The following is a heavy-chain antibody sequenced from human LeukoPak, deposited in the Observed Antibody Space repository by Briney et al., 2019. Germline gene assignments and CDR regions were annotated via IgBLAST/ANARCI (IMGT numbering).Heavy chain of an antibody. V-gene: IGHV3-33*06. CDR2: IWYDGSNK. Sequence: LPGGSLRLSCAASGFTFSSYGMHWVRQAPGKGLEWVAVIWYDGSNKYYADSVKGRFTISRDNSKNTLYLQMNSLRAEDTAVYYCAKGLGGSSGYYVHIFDYWGQGTLVTVSS. J-gene: IGHJ4*02. CDR1: GFTFSSYG. D-gene: IGHD3-22*01. CDR3: AKGLGGSSGYYVHIFDY.